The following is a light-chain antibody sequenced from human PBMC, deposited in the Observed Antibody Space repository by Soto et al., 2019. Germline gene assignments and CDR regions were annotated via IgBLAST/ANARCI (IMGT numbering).Light chain of an antibody. CDR1: SSDVGGYNY. CDR3: SSYAGSNNWV. CDR2: EVS. V-gene: IGLV2-8*01. J-gene: IGLJ2*01. Sequence: QSALTQPPSASGSPGQSVTISCTGTSSDVGGYNYVSWYQQHPGKAPKLMIYEVSKRPSGVPDRFSGSKSGNTASLTVSGLQAEDEAYYYGSSYAGSNNWVFGGGTQLTVL.